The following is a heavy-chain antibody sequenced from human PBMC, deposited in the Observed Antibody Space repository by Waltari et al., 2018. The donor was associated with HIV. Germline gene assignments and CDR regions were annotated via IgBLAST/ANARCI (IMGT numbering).Heavy chain of an antibody. V-gene: IGHV4-31*03. J-gene: IGHJ6*02. CDR1: GGSVSSDSHY. CDR2: IYYSGST. Sequence: QVQLQESGPGLVKPSQTLSLTCTVSGGSVSSDSHYWSWIRQHPGKGLEWIGYIYYSGSTYYNPSLKSRVIISIDTSQNQFSLELTSVTAADTAVYYCARDSGLYGTYSHGMDVWGQGTTV. D-gene: IGHD4-17*01. CDR3: ARDSGLYGTYSHGMDV.